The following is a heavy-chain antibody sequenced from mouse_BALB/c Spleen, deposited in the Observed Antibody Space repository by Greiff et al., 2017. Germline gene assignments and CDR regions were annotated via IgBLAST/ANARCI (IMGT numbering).Heavy chain of an antibody. V-gene: IGHV3-2*02. CDR1: GYSITSDYA. D-gene: IGHD1-1*01. CDR2: ISYSGST. J-gene: IGHJ1*01. Sequence: DVQLQESGPGLVKPSQSLSLTCTVTGYSITSDYAWNWIRQFPGNQLEWMGYISYSGSTSYNPSLKSRISITRDTSKNQFFLQLNSVTTEDTATYYCARDTTVVATRYFDVWGAGTTVTVSS. CDR3: ARDTTVVATRYFDV.